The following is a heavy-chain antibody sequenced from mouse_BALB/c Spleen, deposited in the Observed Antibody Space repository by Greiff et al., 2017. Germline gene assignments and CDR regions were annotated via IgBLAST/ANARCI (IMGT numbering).Heavy chain of an antibody. D-gene: IGHD2-14*01. CDR2: ISDGGSYT. V-gene: IGHV5-4*02. J-gene: IGHJ4*01. CDR1: GFTFSDYY. Sequence: EVKLMESGGGLVKPGGSLKLSCAASGFTFSDYYMYWVRQTPEKRLEWVATISDGGSYTYYPDSVKGRFTISRDNAKNNLYLQMSSLKSEDTAMYYCARGGDYRYDEGAMDYWGQGTSVTVSS. CDR3: ARGGDYRYDEGAMDY.